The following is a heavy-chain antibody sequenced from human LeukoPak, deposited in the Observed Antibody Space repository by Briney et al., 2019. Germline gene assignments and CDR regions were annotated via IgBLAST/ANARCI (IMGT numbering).Heavy chain of an antibody. CDR1: GGSISSYY. CDR2: IYTSGST. D-gene: IGHD3-16*01. Sequence: SETLSLTRTVSGGSISSYYWSWIRQPPGKGLEWIGYIYTSGSTNYNPSLKSRVTISVDTSKNQFSLKLSSVTAADTAVYYCARLGGSYGYYYMDVWGKGTTVTVSS. V-gene: IGHV4-4*09. CDR3: ARLGGSYGYYYMDV. J-gene: IGHJ6*03.